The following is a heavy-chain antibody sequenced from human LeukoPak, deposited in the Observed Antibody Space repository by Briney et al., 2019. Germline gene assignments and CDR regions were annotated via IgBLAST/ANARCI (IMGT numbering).Heavy chain of an antibody. CDR2: IYYSGST. CDR3: ARGRPTRTYDYVWGSYRYGFYWFDP. CDR1: GGSISSSSYY. Sequence: PSETLSLTCTVSGGSISSSSYYWGWIRQPPGKGLEWIGSIYYSGSTYYNPSLKSRVTISVDTSKNQFSLKLSSVTAADTAVYYCARGRPTRTYDYVWGSYRYGFYWFDPWGQGTLVTVSS. V-gene: IGHV4-39*07. D-gene: IGHD3-16*02. J-gene: IGHJ5*02.